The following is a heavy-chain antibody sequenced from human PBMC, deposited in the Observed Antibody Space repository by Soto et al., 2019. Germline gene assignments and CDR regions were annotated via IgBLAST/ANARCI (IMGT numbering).Heavy chain of an antibody. CDR1: GYTFTSYY. CDR3: ARGVGYCSGGSCYGYYYYCMDD. D-gene: IGHD2-15*01. J-gene: IGHJ6*02. CDR2: INPSGGST. V-gene: IGHV1-46*01. Sequence: ASVKVSGRASGYTFTSYYMHWVRQAPGQGLEWMGIINPSGGSTSYAQKFQGRVTMTRDTSTSTVYMELSSLRSEDTAVYCCARGVGYCSGGSCYGYYYYCMDDRGHGTTFTVS.